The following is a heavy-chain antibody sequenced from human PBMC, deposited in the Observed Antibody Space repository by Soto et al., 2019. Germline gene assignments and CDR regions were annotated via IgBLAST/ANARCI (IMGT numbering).Heavy chain of an antibody. Sequence: PGGSMRISCAAYGFTFSSYAMHWVRQAPGKGLEWVAVISYDGSNKYYADSVKGRFTISRDNSKNTLYLQMNSLRAEDTAVYYCASMVVAAIRGRAGWGQGNMVT. V-gene: IGHV3-30-3*01. CDR1: GFTFSSYA. D-gene: IGHD2-15*01. J-gene: IGHJ3*01. CDR3: ASMVVAAIRGRAG. CDR2: ISYDGSNK.